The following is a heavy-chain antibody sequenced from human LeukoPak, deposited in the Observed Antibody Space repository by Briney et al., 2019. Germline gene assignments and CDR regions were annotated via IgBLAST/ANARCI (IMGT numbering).Heavy chain of an antibody. CDR3: VRGGGPSYKYNAFDI. D-gene: IGHD1-1*01. J-gene: IGHJ3*02. V-gene: IGHV3-48*03. CDR2: ITNSGSTT. Sequence: GGSLRLSCTVSGLSSSIFEMNWVRQAPGKGLEWVSYITNSGSTTDYADSVKGRFTISRDNAKNSLYLQMSSLRTEDTAVYYCVRGGGPSYKYNAFDIWGQGTMVTVSS. CDR1: GLSSSIFE.